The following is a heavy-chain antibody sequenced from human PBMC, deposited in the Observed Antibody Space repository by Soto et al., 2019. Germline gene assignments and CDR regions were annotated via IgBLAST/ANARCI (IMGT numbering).Heavy chain of an antibody. D-gene: IGHD1-26*01. CDR3: ARDAEVGATVRGWFDP. V-gene: IGHV4-59*01. CDR2: IYYSGST. CDR1: GGSISSYY. Sequence: SETLSLTCTVSGGSISSYYWSWIRQPPGKGLEWIGYIYYSGSTNYNPSLKSQATISVDTSKNQFSLKLSSVTAADTAVYYCARDAEVGATVRGWFDPWGQGTLVTVSS. J-gene: IGHJ5*02.